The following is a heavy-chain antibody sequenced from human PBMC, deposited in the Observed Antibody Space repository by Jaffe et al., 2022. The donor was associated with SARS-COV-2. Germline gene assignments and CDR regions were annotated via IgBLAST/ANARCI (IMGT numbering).Heavy chain of an antibody. CDR3: TRDPDDYGDYGVFDY. Sequence: EVQLVESGGGLVQPGRSLRLSCTASGFTFGDYAMSWVRQAPGKGLEWVGFIRSKAYGGTTEYAASVKGRFTISRDDSKSIAYLQMNSLKTEDTAVYYCTRDPDDYGDYGVFDYWGQGTLVTVSS. D-gene: IGHD4-17*01. J-gene: IGHJ4*02. V-gene: IGHV3-49*04. CDR2: IRSKAYGGTT. CDR1: GFTFGDYA.